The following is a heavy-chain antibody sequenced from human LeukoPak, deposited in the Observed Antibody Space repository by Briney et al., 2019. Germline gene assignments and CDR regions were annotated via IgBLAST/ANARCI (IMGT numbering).Heavy chain of an antibody. CDR1: GGSISSYY. CDR2: IYYSGST. Sequence: SETLSLTCTVSGGSISSYYWSWIRQPPGKGLEWIGYIYYSGSTNYNPSLKSRVTISVDTSKNQFSLKLSSVTAADTAVYYCARKLANWGFDYWGQGTLVTVSS. D-gene: IGHD7-27*01. J-gene: IGHJ4*02. CDR3: ARKLANWGFDY. V-gene: IGHV4-59*12.